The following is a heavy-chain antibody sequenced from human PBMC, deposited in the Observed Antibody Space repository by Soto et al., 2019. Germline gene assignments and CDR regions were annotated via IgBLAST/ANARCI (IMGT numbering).Heavy chain of an antibody. CDR1: GYTFTRYY. D-gene: IGHD3-22*01. Sequence: EASVKVSCKASGYTFTRYYMHWVRQAPGQGLEWMGIINPSDDATSYAEKFQGRLTMTKDTSTSTVYMEMSSLRSEDTAVYYCARDLTREGDYYDRSGYYLDYWGQGTLVTVSS. V-gene: IGHV1-46*01. J-gene: IGHJ4*02. CDR2: INPSDDAT. CDR3: ARDLTREGDYYDRSGYYLDY.